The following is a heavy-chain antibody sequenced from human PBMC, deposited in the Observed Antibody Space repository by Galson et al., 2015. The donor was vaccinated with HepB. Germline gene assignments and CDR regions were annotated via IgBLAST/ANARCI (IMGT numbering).Heavy chain of an antibody. J-gene: IGHJ5*02. V-gene: IGHV5-10-1*01. Sequence: QSGAEVKKPGESLRISCKGSGYSFTSYWISWVRQMPGKGLEWMGRIDPSDSYTNYSPSFQGHVTISADKSISTAYLQWSSLKASDTAMYYCARQDGGYPWGFGWFDPWGQGTLVTVSS. CDR3: ARQDGGYPWGFGWFDP. CDR2: IDPSDSYT. CDR1: GYSFTSYW. D-gene: IGHD5-12*01.